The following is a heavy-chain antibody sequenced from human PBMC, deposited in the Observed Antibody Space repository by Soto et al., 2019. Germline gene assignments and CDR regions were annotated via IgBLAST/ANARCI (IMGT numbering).Heavy chain of an antibody. D-gene: IGHD3-16*01. Sequence: PSETLSLTCAVYGGSFSGYYWSWIRQPPGKGLEWIGHSYYSGTTNYNPSLESRVMISIETSKNQFSLNLQSVTPADTAVYYCARGWGKYFDFWGRGTLVTVSS. V-gene: IGHV4-34*11. J-gene: IGHJ2*01. CDR2: SYYSGTT. CDR3: ARGWGKYFDF. CDR1: GGSFSGYY.